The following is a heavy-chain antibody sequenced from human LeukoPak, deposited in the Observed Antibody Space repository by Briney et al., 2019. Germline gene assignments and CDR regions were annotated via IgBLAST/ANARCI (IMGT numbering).Heavy chain of an antibody. J-gene: IGHJ6*03. CDR2: IIPIFGTA. V-gene: IGHV1-69*05. D-gene: IGHD2-2*02. Sequence: ASVKVSCKASGGTFSSYAISWVRQAPGQGLEWMGGIIPIFGTANYAQKFQGRVTITTDESTSTAYMELISLRSEDTAVYYCARAKKNNLGIPTSPSTSCYYHHNDGLGKRTPVPGSS. CDR3: ARAKKNNLGIPTSPSTSCYYHHNDG. CDR1: GGTFSSYA.